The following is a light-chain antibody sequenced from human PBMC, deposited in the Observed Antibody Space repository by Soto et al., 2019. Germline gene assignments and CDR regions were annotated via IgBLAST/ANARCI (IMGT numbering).Light chain of an antibody. CDR1: SSNIGAGYD. CDR3: QSYDSSLSGWV. CDR2: GNS. V-gene: IGLV1-40*01. Sequence: QSVLTQPPSVSGAPGQRVTISCTESSSNIGAGYDVHWYQQLPGTAPKLLIYGNSNRPSGVPVRFSGSKSGTSASLAITGLQAEDEADYYCQSYDSSLSGWVFGGGTKVTVL. J-gene: IGLJ3*02.